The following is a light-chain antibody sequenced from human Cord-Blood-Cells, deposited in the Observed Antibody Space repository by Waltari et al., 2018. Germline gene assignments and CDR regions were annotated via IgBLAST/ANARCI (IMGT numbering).Light chain of an antibody. CDR2: WAS. V-gene: IGKV4-1*01. CDR3: QQYYSTPLT. CDR1: QSVLYSANNKNY. Sequence: DIVMTQYPDSLAVALGERATINCKARQSVLYSANNKNYLAWYQQKPGKPPKLLIYWASTRESGVPDRFSGSGSGTDFTLTISSLQAEDVAVYYCQQYYSTPLTFGQWTKVEIK. J-gene: IGKJ1*01.